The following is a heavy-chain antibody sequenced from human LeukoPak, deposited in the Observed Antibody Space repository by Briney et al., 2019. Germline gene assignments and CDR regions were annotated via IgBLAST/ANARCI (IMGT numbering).Heavy chain of an antibody. CDR1: GGSFSGYY. J-gene: IGHJ4*02. V-gene: IGHV4-34*01. CDR2: INHSEST. CDR3: ARGDWSSGWYSSFDY. D-gene: IGHD6-19*01. Sequence: SETLSLTCAVYGGSFSGYYWSWIRQPPGKGLEWIGEINHSESTNYDPSLKSRVTISVDTSKSQFSLRLSSVTAADTAVYYCARGDWSSGWYSSFDYWGQGTLVTVSS.